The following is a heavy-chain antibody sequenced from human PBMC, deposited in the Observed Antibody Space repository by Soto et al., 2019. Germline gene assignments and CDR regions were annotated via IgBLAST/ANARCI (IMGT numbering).Heavy chain of an antibody. CDR3: ARGDSQVSSVFDY. V-gene: IGHV4-31*03. D-gene: IGHD3-16*01. J-gene: IGHJ4*02. CDR2: THYNGDT. Sequence: SETLSLTCTVSGGPFPNGGYYWSWIRQEPGKGLEWIGYTHYNGDTSYNPFLRSRVTISTDTSKTQFSLRLRSVTSADTAVYYCARGDSQVSSVFDYWGQGMLVTVSS. CDR1: GGPFPNGGYY.